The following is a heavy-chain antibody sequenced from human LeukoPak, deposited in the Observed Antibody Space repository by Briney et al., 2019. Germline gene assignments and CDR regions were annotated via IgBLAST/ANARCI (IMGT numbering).Heavy chain of an antibody. V-gene: IGHV1-24*01. J-gene: IGHJ5*02. CDR2: FDPEAGET. Sequence: ASVKVSCMVSGYTLTELSMHWVRQAPGKGLEWMGGFDPEAGETIYAQKFQGRVTMTEDTSTDTAYMELSSLRSEDTAVYYCATAGDPSQCNWFDPWGQGTLVTVSS. CDR3: ATAGDPSQCNWFDP. CDR1: GYTLTELS. D-gene: IGHD5-24*01.